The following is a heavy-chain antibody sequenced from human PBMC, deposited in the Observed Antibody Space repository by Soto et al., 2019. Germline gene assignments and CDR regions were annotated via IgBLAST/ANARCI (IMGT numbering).Heavy chain of an antibody. CDR1: GGSISSYY. J-gene: IGHJ5*02. D-gene: IGHD1-1*01. CDR2: IYYSGST. V-gene: IGHV4-59*08. CDR3: ARQAGTTSLENWFDP. Sequence: SETLSLTCTVSGGSISSYYWSWIRQPPGKGLEWIGYIYYSGSTNYNPSLKSRVTISVDTSKNQFSLKLSSVTAADTAVYYCARQAGTTSLENWFDPWGQGTLVTVSS.